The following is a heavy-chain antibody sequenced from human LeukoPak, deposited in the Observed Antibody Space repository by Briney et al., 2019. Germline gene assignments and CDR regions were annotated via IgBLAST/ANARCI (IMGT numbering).Heavy chain of an antibody. D-gene: IGHD6-13*01. CDR1: GFTFSRYD. V-gene: IGHV3-23*01. CDR3: AKSVAAADTRYYYYGMDV. Sequence: GGSLRLSCAASGFTFSRYDMNWVRQAPGQGLEWVSGISGSGGSTNYADSVKGRFTISRDNSKNTLFLQMNSLRAEDTAVYYCAKSVAAADTRYYYYGMDVWGQGTTVTVSS. CDR2: ISGSGGST. J-gene: IGHJ6*02.